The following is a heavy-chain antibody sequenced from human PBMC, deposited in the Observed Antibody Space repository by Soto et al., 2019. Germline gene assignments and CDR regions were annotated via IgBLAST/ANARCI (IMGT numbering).Heavy chain of an antibody. J-gene: IGHJ4*02. V-gene: IGHV1-18*01. CDR2: ISAYNGNT. CDR3: ARDLGVVGVAATFSPLYYIDY. CDR1: GYTFTSYG. D-gene: IGHD2-15*01. Sequence: ASVKVSCKASGYTFTSYGISWVRQAPGQGLEWMGWISAYNGNTNYAQKLQGRATMTTDTSTSTAYMELRSLRSDDTAVYYCARDLGVVGVAATFSPLYYIDYWGQGTLVTVSS.